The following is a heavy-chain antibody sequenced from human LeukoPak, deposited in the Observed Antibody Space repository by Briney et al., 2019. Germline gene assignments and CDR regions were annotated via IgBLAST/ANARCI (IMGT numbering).Heavy chain of an antibody. CDR1: GGSISSYY. CDR2: IYYSGST. D-gene: IGHD6-19*01. J-gene: IGHJ4*02. V-gene: IGHV4-59*08. Sequence: SETLSLTCTVSGGSISSYYWSWIRQPPGKGLGWIGYIYYSGSTNYNPSLKSRVTISVDTSKNQFSLKLSSVTAADTAVYYCARHHRSGWFDYWGQGTLVTVSS. CDR3: ARHHRSGWFDY.